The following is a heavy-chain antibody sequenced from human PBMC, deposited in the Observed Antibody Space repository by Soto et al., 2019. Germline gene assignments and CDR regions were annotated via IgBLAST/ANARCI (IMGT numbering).Heavy chain of an antibody. D-gene: IGHD3-16*01. CDR1: GYIFTSYG. Sequence: ASLKVSCKTSGYIFTSYGIGWARQAPGQGLEWMGWINTYNGKTNYAQNLQGRVTLTTDTSTSTAYMELRSLRSNDTAIYYCAMVDVYVTPSPQDVWGQGTTVTVYS. V-gene: IGHV1-18*01. CDR3: AMVDVYVTPSPQDV. CDR2: INTYNGKT. J-gene: IGHJ6*02.